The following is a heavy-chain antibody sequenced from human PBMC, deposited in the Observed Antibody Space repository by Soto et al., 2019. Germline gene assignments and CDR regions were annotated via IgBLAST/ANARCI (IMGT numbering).Heavy chain of an antibody. CDR1: GFTFSSYA. Sequence: QVQLVESGGGVVQPGRSLRLSCAASGFTFSSYAMHWVRQAPGKGREWVAVISYDGSNKYYEESVKGRFTISRDNSKNTLYLKMNSLRAEDTAVYYCARDLRHSYGYLEVDDYWGQGTLVTVSS. CDR2: ISYDGSNK. V-gene: IGHV3-30-3*01. D-gene: IGHD5-18*01. J-gene: IGHJ4*02. CDR3: ARDLRHSYGYLEVDDY.